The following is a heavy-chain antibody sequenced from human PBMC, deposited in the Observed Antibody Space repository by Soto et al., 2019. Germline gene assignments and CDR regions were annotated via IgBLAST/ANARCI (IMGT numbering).Heavy chain of an antibody. D-gene: IGHD6-19*01. CDR2: LSYSGST. Sequence: QLQLQESGPGPVKPSETLSLTCSVSGESITNAPYYWGWIRQTPGKGLEWMGRLSYSGSTHYSPSLKSRVTISMDTSKTQFYLKLSSVTAADTAMYYCASPGSTSGWFYFDNWCRGTLVTVSS. CDR3: ASPGSTSGWFYFDN. J-gene: IGHJ4*02. CDR1: GESITNAPYY. V-gene: IGHV4-39*01.